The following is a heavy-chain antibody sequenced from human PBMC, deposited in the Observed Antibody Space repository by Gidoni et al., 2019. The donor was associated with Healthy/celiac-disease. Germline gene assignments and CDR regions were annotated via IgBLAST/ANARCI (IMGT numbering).Heavy chain of an antibody. V-gene: IGHV4-31*01. J-gene: IGHJ3*02. CDR1: GGSIRRGGYY. CDR2: TYYNAST. Sequence: QVQLQESGPGLVKPSQILSLSCTVPGGSIRRGGYYWCWSREHPGRGMEWSGYTYYNASTYYNPSLKRLLTISVDTSKNPFSLKLSSVTAAGTAVSYFAEDCTNGVCHDCFDIWGQGTMVTVSS. D-gene: IGHD2-8*01. CDR3: AEDCTNGVCHDCFDI.